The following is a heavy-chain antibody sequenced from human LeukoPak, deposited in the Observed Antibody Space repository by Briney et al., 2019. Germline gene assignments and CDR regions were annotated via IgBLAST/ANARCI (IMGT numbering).Heavy chain of an antibody. CDR1: GFTFSSYA. CDR3: ARSSITMVRGVTSGFSY. D-gene: IGHD3-10*01. CDR2: ISGSGGST. Sequence: GGSLRLSCAASGFTFSSYAMSWVRQAPGRGLEWVSAISGSGGSTYYADSVKGRFTISRDNSKNTLYLQMNSLRAEDTAVYYCARSSITMVRGVTSGFSYWGQETLVTVSS. V-gene: IGHV3-23*01. J-gene: IGHJ4*02.